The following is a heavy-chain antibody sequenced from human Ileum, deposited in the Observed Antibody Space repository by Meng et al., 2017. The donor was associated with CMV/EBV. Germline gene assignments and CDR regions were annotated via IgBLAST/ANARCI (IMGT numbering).Heavy chain of an antibody. CDR3: ARGLFRYPAYFDL. Sequence: VQLKQWGAGLLKPSETLSLTCAVYGGSLRGHYCNWIRQSPGNGLQWIAEINHVGRTNSNPSLASRVTISQDTSKNQCSLKLNSVTVADSAVYYCARGLFRYPAYFDLWGQGTLVTVSS. CDR2: INHVGRT. D-gene: IGHD3-16*02. J-gene: IGHJ4*02. V-gene: IGHV4-34*01. CDR1: GGSLRGHY.